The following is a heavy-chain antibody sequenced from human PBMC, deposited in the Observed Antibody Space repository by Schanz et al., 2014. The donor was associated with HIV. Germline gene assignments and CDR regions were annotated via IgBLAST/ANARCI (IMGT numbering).Heavy chain of an antibody. Sequence: EVQLVESGGGLVEPGGSLRLSCEASGFSFSSFSMNWVRQAPGKGLEWVSSIGSGGGYKYYADSVNGRFTISRDNAKNSLHLQMSRLGAEDTADYYCARDLHDYGDARTDYWGQGILVTVSS. J-gene: IGHJ4*02. CDR2: IGSGGGYK. CDR3: ARDLHDYGDARTDY. CDR1: GFSFSSFS. V-gene: IGHV3-21*02. D-gene: IGHD4-17*01.